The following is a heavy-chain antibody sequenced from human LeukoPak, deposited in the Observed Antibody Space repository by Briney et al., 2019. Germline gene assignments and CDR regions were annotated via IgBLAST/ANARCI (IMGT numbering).Heavy chain of an antibody. J-gene: IGHJ3*02. CDR1: GFTFSTYS. Sequence: GGSLRLSCAASGFTFSTYSMNWVRQAPGKGLEWVSSISSSSSYRYYVDSLKGRFTISRDNAKHSLYLQMNSLRAEDTAVYYCARDGGDGYNTGDAFDIWGQGTMVTVSS. CDR2: ISSSSSYR. V-gene: IGHV3-21*01. D-gene: IGHD5-24*01. CDR3: ARDGGDGYNTGDAFDI.